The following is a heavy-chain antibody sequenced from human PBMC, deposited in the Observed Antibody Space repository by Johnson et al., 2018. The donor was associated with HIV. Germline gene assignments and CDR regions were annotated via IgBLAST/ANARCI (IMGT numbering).Heavy chain of an antibody. CDR3: ARWGTVTTDAFDI. D-gene: IGHD4-17*01. CDR1: GFTFSSYD. CDR2: IGTADDT. V-gene: IGHV3-13*01. J-gene: IGHJ3*02. Sequence: VQLVESGGGVVRPGGSLRLSCAASGFTFSSYDMHWVRQATGKGLEWVSAIGTADDTYYPGYVKGRFTISRENAKNSLYLQMIILRAGDTAVYYCARWGTVTTDAFDIWGQGTMVTVSS.